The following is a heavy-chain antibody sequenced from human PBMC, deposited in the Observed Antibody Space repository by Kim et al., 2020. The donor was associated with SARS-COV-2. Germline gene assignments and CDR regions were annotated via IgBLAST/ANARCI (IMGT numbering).Heavy chain of an antibody. V-gene: IGHV4-34*01. CDR2: INHSGST. CDR1: GGSFSGYY. Sequence: SETLSLTCAVYGGSFSGYYWSWIRQPPGKGLEWIGEINHSGSTNYNPSLKSRVTMSVDTSKNQFSLELSSVTAADTAVYYCARGGRRKTDYWGQGTLVTVSS. J-gene: IGHJ4*02. CDR3: ARGGRRKTDY.